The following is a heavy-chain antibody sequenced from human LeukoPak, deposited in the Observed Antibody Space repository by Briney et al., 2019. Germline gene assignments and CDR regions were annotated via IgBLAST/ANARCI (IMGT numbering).Heavy chain of an antibody. CDR3: ARGLAARPASLDY. D-gene: IGHD6-6*01. CDR1: RFTFSSYA. CDR2: ISYDGSNK. Sequence: PGGSLRLSCAASRFTFSSYAMHWVRHAPGKGLEGVAVISYDGSNKYYADSVKGRFTISRDNSKNTLYLQMNSLRAEDTAVYYCARGLAARPASLDYWGQGTLVTVSS. J-gene: IGHJ4*02. V-gene: IGHV3-30*01.